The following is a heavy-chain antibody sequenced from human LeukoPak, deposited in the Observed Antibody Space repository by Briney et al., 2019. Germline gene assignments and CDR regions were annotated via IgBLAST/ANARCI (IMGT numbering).Heavy chain of an antibody. CDR3: VRDHLFAFDY. J-gene: IGHJ4*02. Sequence: GGSLRLSCEASGFTFNIFSMNWVRQAPGKGLEWLSYIGGNTGIIWYTDSVKGRFTISRDNAKNSLYLQMNSLGVEDTAVYFCVRDHLFAFDYWGRGALITVPS. CDR1: GFTFNIFS. CDR2: IGGNTGII. V-gene: IGHV3-48*01.